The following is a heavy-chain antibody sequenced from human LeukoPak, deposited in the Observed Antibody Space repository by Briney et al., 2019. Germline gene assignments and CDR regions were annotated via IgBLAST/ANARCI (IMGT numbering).Heavy chain of an antibody. CDR2: IMPILSTK. V-gene: IGHV1-69*05. J-gene: IGHJ6*03. Sequence: GGSVKLSCTASGVTFSSYAISWVRQAPGQGLEWMGGIMPILSTKNYAQKFQGRVTITRDESTSTPYMELSRLRSEDRAVYYCARSGEGIYYYYMDVWGKGTTVTVSS. D-gene: IGHD1-1*01. CDR3: ARSGEGIYYYYMDV. CDR1: GVTFSSYA.